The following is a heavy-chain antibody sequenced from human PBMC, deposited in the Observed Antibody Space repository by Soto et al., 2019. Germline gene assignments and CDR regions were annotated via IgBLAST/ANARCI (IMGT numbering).Heavy chain of an antibody. CDR2: ISGSGGST. Sequence: GGSLRLSCAASGFTFSSYAMSWVRQPPGKGLEWVSAISGSGGSTYYADSVKGRFTISRDNSKNTLYLQMNSLRAEDTAVYYCAISSDVLRYFDWLLSDRYMYVWGKGTTVPVAS. CDR3: AISSDVLRYFDWLLSDRYMYV. D-gene: IGHD3-9*01. CDR1: GFTFSSYA. J-gene: IGHJ6*03. V-gene: IGHV3-23*01.